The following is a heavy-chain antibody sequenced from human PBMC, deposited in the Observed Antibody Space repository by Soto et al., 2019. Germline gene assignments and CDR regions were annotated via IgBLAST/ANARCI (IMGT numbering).Heavy chain of an antibody. D-gene: IGHD3-3*01. V-gene: IGHV4-59*01. CDR2: IYYSGST. CDR3: ARVDDFWSGFRFDP. CDR1: GGSISSYY. J-gene: IGHJ5*02. Sequence: SETLSLTCTVSGGSISSYYWSWIRQPPGKGLEWIGYIYYSGSTNYNPSLKSRVTISVDTSKNQFSLKLSSVTAADTAVYYCARVDDFWSGFRFDPWGQGTLVTVS.